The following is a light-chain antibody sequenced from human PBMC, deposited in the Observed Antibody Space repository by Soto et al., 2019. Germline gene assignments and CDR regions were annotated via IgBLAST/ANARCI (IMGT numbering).Light chain of an antibody. CDR3: QQYSSFPLT. Sequence: DIQMTQSPAALSASVGDRVTITCRASQRINSWLAWYQQKPGKAPKLLIYGASSLESGVPSRFSGSGSGTEFTLSISSLQPDDFASYHCQQYSSFPLTFGGGTKVEIK. J-gene: IGKJ4*01. CDR1: QRINSW. CDR2: GAS. V-gene: IGKV1-5*01.